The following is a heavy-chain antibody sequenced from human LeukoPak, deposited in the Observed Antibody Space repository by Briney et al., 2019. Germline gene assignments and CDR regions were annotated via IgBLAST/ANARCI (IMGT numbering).Heavy chain of an antibody. CDR3: ARPSVRGVIMGWFDP. CDR1: GCSVSEEY. J-gene: IGHJ5*02. D-gene: IGHD3-10*01. Sequence: SGVTVSYQASGCSVSEEYRHRVGPAPGKEIEGMGWTNPNTGGPNYAHRFQGRVTMTSDTSITTAYMELSRLRSDDTAVYYCARPSVRGVIMGWFDPWGQGTLVTVSS. V-gene: IGHV1-2*02. CDR2: TNPNTGGP.